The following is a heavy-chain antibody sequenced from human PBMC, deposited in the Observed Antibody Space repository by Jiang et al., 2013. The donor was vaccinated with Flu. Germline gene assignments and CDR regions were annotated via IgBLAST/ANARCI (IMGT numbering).Heavy chain of an antibody. CDR1: GFTFSSYA. V-gene: IGHV3-30-3*01. Sequence: VQLLESGGGVVQPGRSLRLSCAASGFTFSSYAMHWVRQAPGKGLEWVAVISYDGSNKYYADSVKGRFTISRDNSKNTLYLQMNSLRAEDTAVYYCARKQATRVYGSGSYYGGWFDPWGQGTLVTVSS. J-gene: IGHJ5*02. CDR3: ARKQATRVYGSGSYYGGWFDP. D-gene: IGHD3-10*01. CDR2: ISYDGSNK.